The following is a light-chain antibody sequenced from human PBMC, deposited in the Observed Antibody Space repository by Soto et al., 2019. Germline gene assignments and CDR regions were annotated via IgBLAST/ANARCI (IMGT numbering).Light chain of an antibody. V-gene: IGKV1-39*01. Sequence: DIQMTQSPSSLSASVGDRVTITCRASQSISSYLNWYQQKPEKAPKLLIYAASSLQSGVPSRFSGSGSGTDFTLTISSLQPEDFATYYCQQRYSTPMYTFGQGTKLEIK. CDR2: AAS. J-gene: IGKJ2*01. CDR1: QSISSY. CDR3: QQRYSTPMYT.